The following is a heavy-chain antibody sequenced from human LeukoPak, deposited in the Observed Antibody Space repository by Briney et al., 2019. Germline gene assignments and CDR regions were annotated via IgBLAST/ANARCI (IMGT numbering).Heavy chain of an antibody. V-gene: IGHV1-69*13. Sequence: SVKVSCKASGGTFSSYAISWVRQAPGQGLEWMGGIIPIFGTANYAQKFQGRVTITADESTSTAYMELSSLRSEDTAVYYCARSGYSYGYTGPYGMDVWGKGTTVTVS. CDR1: GGTFSSYA. CDR2: IIPIFGTA. CDR3: ARSGYSYGYTGPYGMDV. J-gene: IGHJ6*04. D-gene: IGHD5-18*01.